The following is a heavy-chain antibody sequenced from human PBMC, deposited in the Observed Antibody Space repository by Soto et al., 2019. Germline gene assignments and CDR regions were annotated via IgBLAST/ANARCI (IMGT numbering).Heavy chain of an antibody. D-gene: IGHD2-2*01. V-gene: IGHV4-39*01. CDR3: ATMPSNCNRTFCYAIGDY. Sequence: SETLSLTCIVSGGSITSSNYYWAWIRQPPGKGLEWIGSIDYNGRTYYNPSLKSRVSMFVEASKNQLSLRLSSVTAADTSVYYCATMPSNCNRTFCYAIGDYWGQGTLVTVSS. J-gene: IGHJ4*02. CDR1: GGSITSSNYY. CDR2: IDYNGRT.